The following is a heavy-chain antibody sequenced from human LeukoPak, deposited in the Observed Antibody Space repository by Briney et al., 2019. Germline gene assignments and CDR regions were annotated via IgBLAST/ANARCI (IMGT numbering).Heavy chain of an antibody. V-gene: IGHV4-39*01. Sequence: SETLSLTCTVSGGSISSSSYYWGWIRQPPGKGLEWIGSIYYSGSTYYNPSLKSRVTISVDTSKNQFSLKLSSVTAADTAVYYCAGGQGPRRWLQYRGTINFDYWGQGTLVTVSS. CDR3: AGGQGPRRWLQYRGTINFDY. D-gene: IGHD5-24*01. CDR1: GGSISSSSYY. CDR2: IYYSGST. J-gene: IGHJ4*02.